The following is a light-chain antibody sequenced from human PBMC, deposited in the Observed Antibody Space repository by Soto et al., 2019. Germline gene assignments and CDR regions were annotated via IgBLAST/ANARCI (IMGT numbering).Light chain of an antibody. CDR1: SSDVGSYNL. CDR2: EAY. Sequence: QSALTQPASVSGSPGQSITISCTGTSSDVGSYNLVSWYQQNPGKAPKLMIYEAYKRPSGVSSRFSGSKSGNTASLTISGLQAEDEADYYCCSYAGSSIPVVFGGGTKLPS. V-gene: IGLV2-23*01. CDR3: CSYAGSSIPVV. J-gene: IGLJ3*02.